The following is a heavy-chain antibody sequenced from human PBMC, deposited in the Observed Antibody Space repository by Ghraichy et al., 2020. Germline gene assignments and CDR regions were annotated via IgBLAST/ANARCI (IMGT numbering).Heavy chain of an antibody. J-gene: IGHJ4*02. Sequence: GGSLRLSCAASGFTFSSYEMNWVRQAPGKGLEWVSYISSSGSTIYYADSVKGRFTISRDNAKNSLYLQMNSLRAEDTAVYYCARGRLVLWGGDFDYWGQGTLVTVSS. CDR1: GFTFSSYE. CDR2: ISSSGSTI. D-gene: IGHD6-19*01. CDR3: ARGRLVLWGGDFDY. V-gene: IGHV3-48*03.